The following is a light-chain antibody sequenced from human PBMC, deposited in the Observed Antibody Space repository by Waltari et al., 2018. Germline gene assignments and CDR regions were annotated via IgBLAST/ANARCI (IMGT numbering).Light chain of an antibody. CDR1: SGHSSNV. Sequence: QLVLTQSPSASASLGASVKLTCTLSSGHSSNVIAWLQQQPEKGPRYLMKVNSHGSHSKGDTIPDRFSGSSAGAEHYLPSSSLQSEDEADYYCQTGRHGTWVFGGGTKLTVL. CDR3: QTGRHGTWV. J-gene: IGLJ3*02. CDR2: VNSHGSH. V-gene: IGLV4-69*01.